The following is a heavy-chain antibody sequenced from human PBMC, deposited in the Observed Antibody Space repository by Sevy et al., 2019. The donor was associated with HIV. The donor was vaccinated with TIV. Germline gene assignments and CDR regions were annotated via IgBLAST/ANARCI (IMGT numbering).Heavy chain of an antibody. CDR1: GGSISSGVYS. V-gene: IGHV4-30-2*01. D-gene: IGHD4-17*01. J-gene: IGHJ3*01. CDR2: IYHSGST. CDR3: ARDGGTMTTPGSFDF. Sequence: SETLSLTCAVSGGSISSGVYSWNWIRQPPGKGLEWIGYIYHSGSTYYNPSLKSRVTISLDTSKNQFSLRLSSVTAADTGVYYCARDGGTMTTPGSFDFWGHGTMVTVSS.